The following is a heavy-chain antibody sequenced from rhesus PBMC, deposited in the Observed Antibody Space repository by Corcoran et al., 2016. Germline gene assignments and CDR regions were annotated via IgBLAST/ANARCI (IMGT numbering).Heavy chain of an antibody. CDR3: ARHNYAKRYGLDS. V-gene: IGHV4-160*01. CDR2: IYGSGGST. Sequence: QVHLQESGPGLVKPSETLSLPCAVSGCPISGSSWSWSRHAHGRGLAWVGRIYGSGGSTDYNPSLKSRVTMSTDTSKNQFSLKLSSVTAADTAVYYCARHNYAKRYGLDSWGQGVVVTVSS. D-gene: IGHD4-11*01. CDR1: GCPISGSS. J-gene: IGHJ6*01.